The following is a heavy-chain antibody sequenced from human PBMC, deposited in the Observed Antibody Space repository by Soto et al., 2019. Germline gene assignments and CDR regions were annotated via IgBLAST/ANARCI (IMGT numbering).Heavy chain of an antibody. CDR3: ARWNLSSSWGYYYYYGMDV. J-gene: IGHJ6*02. Sequence: SETLSLTCAVYGGSFSGYYWSWIRQPPGKGLEWIGEINHSGSTNYNPSLKSRVTISVDTSKNQFSLKLSSVTAADTAVYYCARWNLSSSWGYYYYYGMDVWGQGTTVTVSS. V-gene: IGHV4-34*01. D-gene: IGHD6-13*01. CDR1: GGSFSGYY. CDR2: INHSGST.